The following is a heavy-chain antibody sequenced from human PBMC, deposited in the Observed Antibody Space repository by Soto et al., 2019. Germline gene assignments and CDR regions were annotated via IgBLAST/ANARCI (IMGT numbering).Heavy chain of an antibody. J-gene: IGHJ5*01. V-gene: IGHV3-30*03. Sequence: QVQLVECWGGVVQPGRSLRLTWAASGFIFSGSGMHWVRQAPGKGLEWVALVSNDGIRKYYGDSVNGRFTLSRDNAENTLYLHMISLRAEDTAVYDCARCFGGSMYDNSGNYDSWGQGTLVTVSS. CDR3: ARCFGGSMYDNSGNYDS. D-gene: IGHD3-22*01. CDR1: GFIFSGSG. CDR2: VSNDGIRK.